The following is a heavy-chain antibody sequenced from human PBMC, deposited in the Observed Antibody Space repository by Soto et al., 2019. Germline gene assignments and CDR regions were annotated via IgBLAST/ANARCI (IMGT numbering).Heavy chain of an antibody. CDR2: IYYSGST. D-gene: IGHD2-21*02. CDR3: ARSYGGDWAHDY. J-gene: IGHJ4*02. V-gene: IGHV4-61*01. Sequence: SETLSLTCTVSGGSVSSGSYYWSWIRQPPGKGLEWIGYIYYSGSTNYNPSLKSRVTISVDTSKNQFSLKLSSVTAADTAVYFCARSYGGDWAHDYWGQGTLVTAPQ. CDR1: GGSVSSGSYY.